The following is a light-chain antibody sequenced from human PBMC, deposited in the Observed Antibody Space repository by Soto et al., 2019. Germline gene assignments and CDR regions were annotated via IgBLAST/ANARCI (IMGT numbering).Light chain of an antibody. Sequence: EVVMRQSPATLSVSPGEGATLSCRASQGIGDTLAWYQQKPGQAPRLLIYDASNRATGIPARFSGSVSGTDFTLTISSLEPEDLAVYYCQQRGNRPPWTFGQGTKVDIK. CDR1: QGIGDT. V-gene: IGKV3-11*01. CDR2: DAS. CDR3: QQRGNRPPWT. J-gene: IGKJ1*01.